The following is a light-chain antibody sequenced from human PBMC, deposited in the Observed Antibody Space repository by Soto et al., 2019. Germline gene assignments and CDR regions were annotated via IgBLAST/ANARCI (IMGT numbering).Light chain of an antibody. J-gene: IGKJ5*01. Sequence: EIVMTQSPATLSWSPGERATLSCRASLDVNSYLAWYQQKPGQAPRLLIYDASNRAAGIPARFSGSGSGTDFTLTINSLQSEDFAVYYCQQYNTWRSITFGQGTRLEIK. CDR3: QQYNTWRSIT. V-gene: IGKV3D-15*01. CDR2: DAS. CDR1: LDVNSY.